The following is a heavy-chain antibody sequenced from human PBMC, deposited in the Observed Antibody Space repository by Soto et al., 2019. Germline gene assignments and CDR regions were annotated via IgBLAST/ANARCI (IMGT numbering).Heavy chain of an antibody. J-gene: IGHJ4*02. D-gene: IGHD5-18*01. CDR2: INYSGST. CDR3: ARQSAESYGPFGR. Sequence: PLDAVTVTWTGWRGSMITSSSYWVWIRQPPGKGLEWIGSINYSGSTYNNPSLKSRVPMSVDTSQNQFSLKLRSVTAADTAVYFCARQSAESYGPFGRWGQGILVTVSS. V-gene: IGHV4-39*01. CDR1: RGSMITSSSY.